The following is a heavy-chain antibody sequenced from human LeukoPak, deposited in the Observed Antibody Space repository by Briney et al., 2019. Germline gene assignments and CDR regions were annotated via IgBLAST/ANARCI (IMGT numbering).Heavy chain of an antibody. V-gene: IGHV4-39*01. CDR1: GGSISSSSYY. Sequence: PSETLSLTCTVSGGSISSSSYYWGWIRQPPGKGLERFGSMDYSWSTYFNPSLKSRLAISVGTYKNQFSLNLSSVTAADTAVYYCAVVRGYFDYWGQGTLVTVSS. J-gene: IGHJ4*02. CDR2: MDYSWST. CDR3: AVVRGYFDY. D-gene: IGHD3-10*01.